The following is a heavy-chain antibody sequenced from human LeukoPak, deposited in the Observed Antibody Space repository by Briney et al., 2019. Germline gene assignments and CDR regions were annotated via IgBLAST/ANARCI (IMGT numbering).Heavy chain of an antibody. CDR3: AKDPYGGTYPSYFDY. CDR2: LRYDGSTA. D-gene: IGHD1-26*01. Sequence: GGSLPLSCAASGFTLSSYGMNWVRQAPGKGLDWVAFLRYDGSTAFYEDSVKGRFTISRDSSKNTLYLQMNSLTPADTAIYYCAKDPYGGTYPSYFDYWGQGTLVSVSS. V-gene: IGHV3-30*02. CDR1: GFTLSSYG. J-gene: IGHJ4*02.